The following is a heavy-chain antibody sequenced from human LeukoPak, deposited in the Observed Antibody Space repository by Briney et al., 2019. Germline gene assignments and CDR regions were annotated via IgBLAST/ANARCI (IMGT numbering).Heavy chain of an antibody. J-gene: IGHJ4*02. CDR3: ASTSGSYLDYFDY. V-gene: IGHV4-39*01. Sequence: SETLSLTCTVSGGSISSSSYYWGWIRQPPGKGLEWIGSIYYSGSTYYNPSLKSRVTISVDTSKNQFPLKLSSVTAADTAVYYCASTSGSYLDYFDYWGQGTLVTVSS. CDR1: GGSISSSSYY. CDR2: IYYSGST. D-gene: IGHD1-26*01.